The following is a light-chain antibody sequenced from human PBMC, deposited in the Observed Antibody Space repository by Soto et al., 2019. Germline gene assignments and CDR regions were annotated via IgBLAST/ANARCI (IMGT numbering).Light chain of an antibody. V-gene: IGKV3-20*01. J-gene: IGKJ1*01. CDR2: RAS. CDR3: QQYSREPGA. Sequence: LLTQSAGPLSLSPCEIATLSCRASQSVXSSYLAWYLQKPGQAPSLPXYRASSRATGIPDRFSGSGFGTDFTLTISSVEPDYFATYSCQQYSREPGAFGQGTKVDIK. CDR1: QSVXSSY.